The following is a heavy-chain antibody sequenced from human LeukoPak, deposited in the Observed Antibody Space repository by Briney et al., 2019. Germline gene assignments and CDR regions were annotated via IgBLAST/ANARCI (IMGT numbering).Heavy chain of an antibody. V-gene: IGHV4-31*03. CDR3: ARALHSIYFES. CDR1: GGSISSGGYY. Sequence: SESLSLTCTVSGGSISSGGYYWSWIRQHPGKGLEWIGYIYNSGSTYYNPSLKSRLTISEDTSKNQFSLKLSSVTAADTAVYFCARALHSIYFESWGQRTLVTVSS. D-gene: IGHD2/OR15-2a*01. CDR2: IYNSGST. J-gene: IGHJ4*02.